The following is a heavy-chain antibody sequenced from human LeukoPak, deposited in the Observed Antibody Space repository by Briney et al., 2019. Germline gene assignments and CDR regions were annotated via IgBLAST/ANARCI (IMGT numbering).Heavy chain of an antibody. CDR2: IYYSGST. CDR1: GGSISRSGYY. D-gene: IGHD3-3*01. Sequence: SETLSLTCTVSGGSISRSGYYWGWIRQTPGKGLEWIGSIYYSGSTNYNPSLKSRVTISVDTSKNQFSLKLSSVTAADTAVYYCARLRFLEWLSSYNWFDPWGQGTLVTVSS. J-gene: IGHJ5*02. V-gene: IGHV4-39*07. CDR3: ARLRFLEWLSSYNWFDP.